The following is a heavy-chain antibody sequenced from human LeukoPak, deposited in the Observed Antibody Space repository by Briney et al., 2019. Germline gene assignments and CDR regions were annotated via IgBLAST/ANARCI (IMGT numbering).Heavy chain of an antibody. D-gene: IGHD3-10*01. CDR2: ISASGGST. CDR1: GFTFSSYA. Sequence: GGSLRLSCAASGFTFSSYAMSWVRQAPGKGLEWVSSISASGGSTYYADSVKGRFTISRDNSKNTLYLQMNSLRAEDTAVYFCAKTYDSGSFWGQGTLVTVSS. J-gene: IGHJ4*02. V-gene: IGHV3-23*01. CDR3: AKTYDSGSF.